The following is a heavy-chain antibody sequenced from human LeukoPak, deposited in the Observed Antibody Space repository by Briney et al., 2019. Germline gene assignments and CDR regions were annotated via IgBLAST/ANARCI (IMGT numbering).Heavy chain of an antibody. V-gene: IGHV3-33*06. CDR1: RFTFSHYG. D-gene: IGHD4-11*01. CDR3: AKDAQRGFDYSNSLEN. Sequence: PGRSLRLSCAASRFTFSHYGMHWVRQAPGKGLEWVAVIWNDGSNKYYADSVKGRFTVSRDNSQNRLYLQMNSLRPGDTAVYYCAKDAQRGFDYSNSLENWGRGTLVTVSS. J-gene: IGHJ4*02. CDR2: IWNDGSNK.